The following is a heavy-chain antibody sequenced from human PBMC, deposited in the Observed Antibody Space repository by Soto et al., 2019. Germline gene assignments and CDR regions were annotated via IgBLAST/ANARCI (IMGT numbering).Heavy chain of an antibody. Sequence: KPXXTLSLTCSVSGGSVSDKAYDWSWSRQPPGERLEWIGYVYYSGTTNYNPSLKSRVTISVDLSKNRFSLRLSSVTTEYTALYHCERTTAVPNTLRSSYFFDYWGQGTLAPVSS. CDR3: ERTTAVPNTLRSSYFFDY. V-gene: IGHV4-61*08. CDR2: VYYSGTT. D-gene: IGHD4-17*01. J-gene: IGHJ4*02. CDR1: GGSVSDKAYD.